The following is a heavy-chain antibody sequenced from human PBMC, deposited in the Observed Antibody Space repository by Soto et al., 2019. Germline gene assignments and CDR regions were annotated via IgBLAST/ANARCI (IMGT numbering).Heavy chain of an antibody. V-gene: IGHV3-53*01. D-gene: IGHD1-7*01. Sequence: GGSLRLSCAASGFTVSGSYMSWVRQAPGKGLDWVSLIYSGGSTYYADSVKGRFTISRDNSKNTLYLQMHSLRAEDTAMYYCARVRPDWELGGNYFDYWGQGTLVTVSS. CDR2: IYSGGST. CDR3: ARVRPDWELGGNYFDY. CDR1: GFTVSGSY. J-gene: IGHJ4*02.